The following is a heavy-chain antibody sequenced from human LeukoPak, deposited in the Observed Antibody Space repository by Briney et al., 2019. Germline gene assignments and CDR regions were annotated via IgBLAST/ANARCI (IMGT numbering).Heavy chain of an antibody. V-gene: IGHV3-23*01. D-gene: IGHD3-16*01. CDR2: ISGGGVTT. J-gene: IGHJ6*02. CDR1: GFTSIAYA. Sequence: GGSLRLSCVGSGFTSIAYALTWARQAPGKGLEWVSGISGGGVTTYYADSVKGRFTISRDNSKNTLYLQMNSLRADDTAIYYCARNQQLGGHSYYYYGMDVWGQGAAVTVSS. CDR3: ARNQQLGGHSYYYYGMDV.